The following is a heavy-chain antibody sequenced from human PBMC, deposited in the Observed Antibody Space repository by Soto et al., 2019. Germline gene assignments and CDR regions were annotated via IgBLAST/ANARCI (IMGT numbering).Heavy chain of an antibody. V-gene: IGHV3-23*01. CDR2: LSDSGGST. CDR1: GFTFGTYA. CDR3: AKGLARADY. Sequence: EVQLLESGGGLVQPGGSLRLSCAASGFTFGTYAMTWVRQAPGKGLEWVSSLSDSGGSTYYAGSVKGRFTISRDNSKNTLYLHMNSLRDEDTAVYYCAKGLARADYWGQGTLVTVSS. J-gene: IGHJ4*02.